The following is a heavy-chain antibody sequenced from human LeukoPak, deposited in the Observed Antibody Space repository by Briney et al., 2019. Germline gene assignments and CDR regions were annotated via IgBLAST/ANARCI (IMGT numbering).Heavy chain of an antibody. CDR1: GYTFTGYY. CDR2: INPNSGGT. Sequence: ASVKVSCKASGYTFTGYYMHWVRQAPGQGLEWMGWINPNSGGTNYAQKLQGRVTMTTDTSTSTAYMELRSLRSDDTAVYYCARDLSPLDDILTGYSYGFDPWGQGTLVTVSS. CDR3: ARDLSPLDDILTGYSYGFDP. J-gene: IGHJ5*02. D-gene: IGHD3-9*01. V-gene: IGHV1-2*02.